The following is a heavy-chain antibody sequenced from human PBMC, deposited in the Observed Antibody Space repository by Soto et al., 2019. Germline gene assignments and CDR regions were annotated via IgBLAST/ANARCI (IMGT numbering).Heavy chain of an antibody. V-gene: IGHV1-8*01. D-gene: IGHD1-1*01. CDR1: GYTFTSYD. J-gene: IGHJ4*02. CDR3: ARRAETNGWNGFGADKYYFDF. Sequence: ASVKVSCKASGYTFTSYDIYWVRQATGQGLEWMGWMNPNTGNSGYAQKFQGRVTMTSDTSISTAHMERSSRRSEDTAVYYCARRAETNGWNGFGADKYYFDFWGQGTLVTVSS. CDR2: MNPNTGNS.